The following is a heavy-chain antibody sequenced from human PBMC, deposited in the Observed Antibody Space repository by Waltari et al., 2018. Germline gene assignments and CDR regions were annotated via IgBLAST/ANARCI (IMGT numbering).Heavy chain of an antibody. V-gene: IGHV4-39*01. CDR1: GGSISSSSYY. CDR2: IYDSGST. J-gene: IGHJ3*02. D-gene: IGHD2-15*01. CDR3: ARHSVRIDDAFDI. Sequence: LQLQESGPGLVKPSEILSLTCTVAGGSISSSSYYWGWIRQPPGKGLEWIGSIYDSGSTYSNPSLKDRVAISVDTSKNQFSLKLGSVTAADTAVYCCARHSVRIDDAFDIWGQGTMVTVSS.